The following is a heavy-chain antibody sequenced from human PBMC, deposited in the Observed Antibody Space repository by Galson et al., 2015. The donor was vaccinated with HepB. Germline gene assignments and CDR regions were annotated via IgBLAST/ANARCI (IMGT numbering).Heavy chain of an antibody. CDR2: INAGNGNT. J-gene: IGHJ4*02. CDR3: ARDLTMDRGVIPVPPGY. CDR1: GYTFTSYA. V-gene: IGHV1-3*01. Sequence: SVKVSCKASGYTFTSYAMHWVRQAPGQRLEWMGWINAGNGNTKYSQKFQGRVTITRDTSASTAYMELSSLRSEDTAVYYCARDLTMDRGVIPVPPGYWGQGTLVTVSS. D-gene: IGHD3-10*01.